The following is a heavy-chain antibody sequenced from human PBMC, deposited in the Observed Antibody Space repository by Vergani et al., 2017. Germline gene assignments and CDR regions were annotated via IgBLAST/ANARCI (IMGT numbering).Heavy chain of an antibody. V-gene: IGHV4-34*01. J-gene: IGHJ6*03. CDR1: GGSFRGYY. CDR2: INHSGST. CDR3: ARGRGGYYYYMDV. D-gene: IGHD3-16*01. Sequence: QVQLQQWGAGLLKPSETLSLTCAVYGGSFRGYYWSWIRQPPGKGLEWIGEINHSGSTNYNPSLKSRVTISVDTSKNQFSLKLSSVTAADTAVYYCARGRGGYYYYMDVWGKGTTVTVSS.